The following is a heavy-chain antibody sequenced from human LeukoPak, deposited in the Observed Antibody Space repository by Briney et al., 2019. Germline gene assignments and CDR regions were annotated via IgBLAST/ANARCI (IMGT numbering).Heavy chain of an antibody. CDR2: IYTSGST. D-gene: IGHD2-2*01. J-gene: IGHJ4*02. Sequence: SETLSLTCTVSGGSISSYYWSWIRQPAGKGLEWIGRIYTSGSTNYNPSLKSRVTMSVDTSKNQFSLKLSSVTAADTAVYYCARGYCSSTSCFYYFDYWGQGTLVTVSS. CDR3: ARGYCSSTSCFYYFDY. CDR1: GGSISSYY. V-gene: IGHV4-4*07.